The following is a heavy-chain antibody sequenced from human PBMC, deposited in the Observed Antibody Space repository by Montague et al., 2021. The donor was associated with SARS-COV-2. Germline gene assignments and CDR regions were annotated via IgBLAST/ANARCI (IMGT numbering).Heavy chain of an antibody. D-gene: IGHD5-24*01. CDR3: PREDRWNWFYH. Sequence: SETLSLTFTVSCDSINSSYWIWIRKPPGKGLEWIWYIYYRCSTNYNPSLETRVTISVDPSKNQFSLKLSSVTAADTAVYYCPREDRWNWFYHWGQGTLVIVSS. CDR2: IYYRCST. V-gene: IGHV4-59*01. CDR1: CDSINSSY. J-gene: IGHJ5*02.